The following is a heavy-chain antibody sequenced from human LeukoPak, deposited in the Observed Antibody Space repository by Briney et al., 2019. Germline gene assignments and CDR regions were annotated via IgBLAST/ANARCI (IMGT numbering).Heavy chain of an antibody. J-gene: IGHJ4*02. CDR2: ISWNSGSI. Sequence: GGALRLSCAASGFTFDDYAMHWVRQAPGKGLEWVSGISWNSGSIGYADTVKGRLTISRDNAKNSLYLQMNSLRAEDTALYYCAKALLSREWFQPNFDYWGQGTRVTVSS. CDR3: AKALLSREWFQPNFDY. D-gene: IGHD3-3*01. V-gene: IGHV3-9*01. CDR1: GFTFDDYA.